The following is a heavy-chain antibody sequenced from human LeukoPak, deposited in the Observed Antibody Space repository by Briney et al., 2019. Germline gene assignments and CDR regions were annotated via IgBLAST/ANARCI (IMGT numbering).Heavy chain of an antibody. CDR3: ARDFGDSSGSYYYYYGMDV. Sequence: ESSETLSLTCTVSGGSISSYYWSWIRQPAGKGLEWIGRIYTSGSTNYNPSLKSRVTMSVDTSKNQFSLKLSSVTAADTAVYYCARDFGDSSGSYYYYYGMDVWGQGTTVTVSS. CDR1: GGSISSYY. CDR2: IYTSGST. V-gene: IGHV4-4*07. D-gene: IGHD3-22*01. J-gene: IGHJ6*02.